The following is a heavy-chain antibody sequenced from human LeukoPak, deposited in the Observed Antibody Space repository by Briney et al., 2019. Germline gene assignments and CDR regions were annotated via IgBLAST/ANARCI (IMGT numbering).Heavy chain of an antibody. CDR1: GFTYSSYW. J-gene: IGHJ4*02. D-gene: IGHD4-23*01. CDR3: ARGRPHGNDY. CDR2: IASDGSST. Sequence: GGSLRLSCAASGFTYSSYWMNWVRQAPGKGLVWVSRIASDGSSTTYADSVKGRFSISRDNAKNTLYLQMNSLRVEDTAVYYCARGRPHGNDYWGQGTLVTVFS. V-gene: IGHV3-74*01.